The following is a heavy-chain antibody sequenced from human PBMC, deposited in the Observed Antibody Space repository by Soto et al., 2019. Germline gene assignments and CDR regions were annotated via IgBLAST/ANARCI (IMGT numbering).Heavy chain of an antibody. V-gene: IGHV1-18*01. D-gene: IGHD4-4*01. CDR1: GYTFTSYG. J-gene: IGHJ4*01. Sequence: ASVKVSCKSSGYTFTSYGISWVRQAPGQGLEWMGWINLYSGDTNYAQKFQGRLTITADTSTDTAYMELKSLSSDDTAMFYCARDRSNSDHWG. CDR3: ARDRSNSDH. CDR2: INLYSGDT.